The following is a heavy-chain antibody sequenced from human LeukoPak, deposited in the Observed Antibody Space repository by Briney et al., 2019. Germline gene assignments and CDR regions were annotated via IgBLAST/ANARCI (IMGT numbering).Heavy chain of an antibody. CDR2: IKSKTDGGTT. Sequence: GGSLRLSCAASGFTFSNAWMSWVRQAPGKGLEWVGRIKSKTDGGTTDYAAPVKGSFTISRDDSKNTMYLQMNSLKTEDTAVYYCTTDSSVYYYYYMDVWGKGTTVTVSS. J-gene: IGHJ6*03. CDR3: TTDSSVYYYYYMDV. V-gene: IGHV3-15*01. D-gene: IGHD6-6*01. CDR1: GFTFSNAW.